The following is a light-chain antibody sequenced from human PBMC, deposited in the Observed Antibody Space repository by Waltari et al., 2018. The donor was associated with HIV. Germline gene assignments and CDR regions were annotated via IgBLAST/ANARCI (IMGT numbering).Light chain of an antibody. J-gene: IGKJ2*01. CDR2: GAS. CDR1: QSVSSSY. V-gene: IGKV3-20*01. Sequence: EIVLTQSPGTLSLSPGERATLSCRASQSVSSSYLAWYQQKPGQAPRLLIYGASSRATGIPDRFSGSGSGTDFTLTISTLEPEDFAVYSCQQYGSSPYTFGQGTKLEIK. CDR3: QQYGSSPYT.